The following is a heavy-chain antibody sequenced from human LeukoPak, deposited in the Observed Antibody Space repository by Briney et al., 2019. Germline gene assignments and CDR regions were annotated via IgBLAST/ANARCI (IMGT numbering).Heavy chain of an antibody. Sequence: GGSLSLSCAASGCTFSSYGMHWVRKAPGKGLVWVSRINSDGSSTSYANSVKGRFTISRDNAKNTLYLQMNSLRAEDTAVYYCARECITMKNWFDPWGQGTLVTVSS. CDR3: ARECITMKNWFDP. V-gene: IGHV3-74*01. CDR2: INSDGSST. D-gene: IGHD3-22*01. CDR1: GCTFSSYG. J-gene: IGHJ5*02.